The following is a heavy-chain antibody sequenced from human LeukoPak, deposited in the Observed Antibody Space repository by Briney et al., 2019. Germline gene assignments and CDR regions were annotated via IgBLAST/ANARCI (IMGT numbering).Heavy chain of an antibody. J-gene: IGHJ3*02. CDR2: IYYSGST. CDR1: GYSISSSNW. Sequence: PSDTLSLTCAVSGYSISSSNWWGWIRQPPGKGLEWIGYIYYSGSTYYNPSLKSRVTMSVDTSKNQFSLKLSSVTAVDTAVYYCARMKVREQWNAFDTWGQGTMVTVSS. CDR3: ARMKVREQWNAFDT. V-gene: IGHV4-28*01. D-gene: IGHD6-19*01.